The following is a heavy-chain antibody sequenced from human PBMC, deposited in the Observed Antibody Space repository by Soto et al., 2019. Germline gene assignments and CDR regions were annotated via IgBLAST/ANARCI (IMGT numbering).Heavy chain of an antibody. D-gene: IGHD1-26*01. V-gene: IGHV2-26*03. CDR2: IFANDET. Sequence: SGPTLVNPAETLRLTCSISGFSLSDIRLGVGWIRQPPGTDLEWLAHIFANDETTRSTSLRTRLSISRDTSKSQVVLTLTNVERDDTDTYFCAWMRASGPYFDLFDNWGQGALVTVSS. J-gene: IGHJ4*02. CDR3: AWMRASGPYFDLFDN. CDR1: GFSLSDIRLG.